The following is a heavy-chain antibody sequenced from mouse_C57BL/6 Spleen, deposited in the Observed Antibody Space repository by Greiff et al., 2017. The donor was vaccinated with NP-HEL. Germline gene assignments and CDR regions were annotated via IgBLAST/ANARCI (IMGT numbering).Heavy chain of an antibody. CDR2: ISDGGSYT. J-gene: IGHJ2*01. CDR1: GFTFSSYA. V-gene: IGHV5-4*01. CDR3: ARDGGYGRFDY. D-gene: IGHD2-2*01. Sequence: EVKLMESGGGLVKPGGSLKLSCAASGFTFSSYAMSWVRQTPEKRLEWVATISDGGSYTYYPDNVKGRFTISRDNAKNNLYLQMSHLKSEDTAMYYCARDGGYGRFDYWGQGTTLTVSS.